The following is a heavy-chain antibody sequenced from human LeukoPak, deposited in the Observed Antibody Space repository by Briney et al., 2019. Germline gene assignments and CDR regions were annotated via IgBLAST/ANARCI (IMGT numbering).Heavy chain of an antibody. J-gene: IGHJ5*02. CDR3: ARERDSSFYFDP. D-gene: IGHD2/OR15-2a*01. Sequence: ASVKVSCKASGYTFTSYYMHWLRQAPGHGLEWMGIIRPTTGSTAYAQAFQGRVTMTRDTSTGTVYMELNSLKSEDTAVYYCARERDSSFYFDPWGQGTLVTVSS. CDR2: IRPTTGST. CDR1: GYTFTSYY. V-gene: IGHV1-46*01.